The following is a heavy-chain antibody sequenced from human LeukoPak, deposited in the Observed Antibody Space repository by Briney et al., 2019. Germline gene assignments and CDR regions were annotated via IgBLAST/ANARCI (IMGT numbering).Heavy chain of an antibody. CDR1: GFTFSSYW. CDR3: AKALRYFDWLPPDFDY. J-gene: IGHJ4*02. Sequence: GGSLRLSCAASGFTFSSYWMHWVRQAPGKGLVWVSRINSDGSSTSYADSVKGRFTISRDNAKNTLYLQMNSLRAEDTALYYCAKALRYFDWLPPDFDYWGQGTLVTVSS. CDR2: INSDGSST. D-gene: IGHD3-9*01. V-gene: IGHV3-74*01.